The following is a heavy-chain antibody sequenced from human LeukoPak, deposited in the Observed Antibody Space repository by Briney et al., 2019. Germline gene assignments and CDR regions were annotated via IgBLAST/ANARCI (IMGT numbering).Heavy chain of an antibody. Sequence: PGGSLRLSCAASGFTVSSNYMSWVRQAPGKGLEWVSVIYSGGSTYYADSVKGRFTISRDNSKNTLYLQMNSLRAEDTAVYYCARGGSYLVSDAFDIWGQGQWSPSLQ. V-gene: IGHV3-53*01. CDR3: ARGGSYLVSDAFDI. CDR2: IYSGGST. D-gene: IGHD1-26*01. CDR1: GFTVSSNY. J-gene: IGHJ3*02.